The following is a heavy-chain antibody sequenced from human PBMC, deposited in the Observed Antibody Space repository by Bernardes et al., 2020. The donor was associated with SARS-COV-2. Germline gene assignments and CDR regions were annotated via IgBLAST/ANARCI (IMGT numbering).Heavy chain of an antibody. Sequence: GGSLRLSCAASGFTVIVYWIHWVRQAPGKVLVWVARVIIDGSRITYADSVKGRFTISRDNAKNTLYLQMNSLRAEDTSVYYCAREEGYVLGLSYHYYGMDVWGQGTTVTVSS. CDR3: AREEGYVLGLSYHYYGMDV. CDR2: VIIDGSRI. CDR1: GFTVIVYW. D-gene: IGHD5-12*01. J-gene: IGHJ6*02. V-gene: IGHV3-74*03.